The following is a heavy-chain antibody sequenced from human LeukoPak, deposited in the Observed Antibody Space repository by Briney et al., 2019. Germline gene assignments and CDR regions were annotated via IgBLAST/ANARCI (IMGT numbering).Heavy chain of an antibody. CDR3: ARMSYYDSSGDNWFDP. CDR1: GYTFTGYY. V-gene: IGHV1-2*02. J-gene: IGHJ5*02. CDR2: INPNSGDT. Sequence: ASVKVSCKTSGYTFTGYYIHWVRQAPGQGLEWMGWINPNSGDTNYAQKFQGRVTMTRDTSISTAYMELSSLRSEDTAVYYCARMSYYDSSGDNWFDPWGQGTLVTVSS. D-gene: IGHD3-22*01.